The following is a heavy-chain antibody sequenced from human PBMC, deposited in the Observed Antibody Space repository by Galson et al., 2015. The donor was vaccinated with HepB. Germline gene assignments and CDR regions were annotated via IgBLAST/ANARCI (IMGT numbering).Heavy chain of an antibody. CDR1: GFTFSDAW. D-gene: IGHD1-14*01. CDR3: TTTVRPEDFVDY. J-gene: IGHJ4*02. Sequence: LRLSCAASGFTFSDAWMSWVRQAPGKGLEWVGRIKSRTFGGTADYGTPVKGRFTISRDDSKHTLSLLMNSLKTEDTAVYYCTTTVRPEDFVDYWGQGSLVTVAS. V-gene: IGHV3-15*01. CDR2: IKSRTFGGTA.